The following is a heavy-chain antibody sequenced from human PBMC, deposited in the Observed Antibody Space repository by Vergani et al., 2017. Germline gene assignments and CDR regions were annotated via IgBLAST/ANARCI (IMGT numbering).Heavy chain of an antibody. CDR3: ARGGPVGRLQLFYRFDY. CDR1: GGTFSSYA. J-gene: IGHJ4*02. Sequence: QVQLVQSGAEVKKPGSSVKVSCKASGGTFSSYAISWVRQAPGEGLEWMGGSIPIFGTANYAQKFQGRVTITADESTSTAYMELSSLRSEDTAVYYCARGGPVGRLQLFYRFDYWGQGTLVTVSS. V-gene: IGHV1-69*01. CDR2: SIPIFGTA. D-gene: IGHD5-24*01.